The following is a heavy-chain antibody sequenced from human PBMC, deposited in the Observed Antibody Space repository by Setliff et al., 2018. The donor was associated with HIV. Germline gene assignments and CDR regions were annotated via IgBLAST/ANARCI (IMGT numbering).Heavy chain of an antibody. CDR3: ARAMNHYDSSGYSFDS. V-gene: IGHV3-11*03. J-gene: IGHJ4*02. CDR2: ISSSATYT. Sequence: AGGSLRLSCAASGFTFSDYYMTWIRQAPGKGLEWVSFISSSATYTTYADSVKGRFTISRDTAKKSMYLQMNSLRGEDTAVYYCARAMNHYDSSGYSFDSWGQGSLVTVSS. D-gene: IGHD3-22*01. CDR1: GFTFSDYY.